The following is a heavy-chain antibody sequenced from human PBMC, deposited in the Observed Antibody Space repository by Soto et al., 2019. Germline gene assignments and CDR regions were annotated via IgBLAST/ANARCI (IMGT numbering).Heavy chain of an antibody. Sequence: GGSLSLSCAASVFTYISYAMSLVRQAPGKGLEWVSAISGSGGSTYYADSVKGRFTISRDNSKNTLYLQMNSLRAEDTAVYYCAKDPRKIQLWLVVYYYGMDVWGQGTTVTVSS. D-gene: IGHD5-18*01. CDR1: VFTYISYA. J-gene: IGHJ6*02. CDR2: ISGSGGST. CDR3: AKDPRKIQLWLVVYYYGMDV. V-gene: IGHV3-23*01.